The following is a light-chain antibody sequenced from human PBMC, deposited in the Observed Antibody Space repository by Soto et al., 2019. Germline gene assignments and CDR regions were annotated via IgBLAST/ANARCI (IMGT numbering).Light chain of an antibody. J-gene: IGLJ2*01. V-gene: IGLV1-40*01. Sequence: QLVLTQPPSVSGAPGQRVTISCTGSSSNIGAGYDVHWYQQLPGTAPKLLIYGNSNRPSGVPDRFSGSKSGTSASLAITGLQAEDEADYCCQSYDSSLSAHVVFGGGTKLTVL. CDR1: SSNIGAGYD. CDR3: QSYDSSLSAHVV. CDR2: GNS.